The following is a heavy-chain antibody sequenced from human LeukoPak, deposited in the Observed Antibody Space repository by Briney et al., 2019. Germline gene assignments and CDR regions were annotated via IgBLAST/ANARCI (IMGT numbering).Heavy chain of an antibody. V-gene: IGHV1-2*02. CDR3: ARGLTVDTGWAENFDH. J-gene: IGHJ4*02. D-gene: IGHD5-18*01. CDR2: INPNSGGT. Sequence: ASVKVSCKASGYTFTNYGISWVRQAPGQGLEWMGWINPNSGGTNYAQRFQGRVTMTRDTSITTAYMELSRLRSDDTAVYYCARGLTVDTGWAENFDHWGQGTLVTVSS. CDR1: GYTFTNYG.